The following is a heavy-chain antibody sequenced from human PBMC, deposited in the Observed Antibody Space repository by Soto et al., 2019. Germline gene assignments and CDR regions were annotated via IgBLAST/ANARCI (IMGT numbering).Heavy chain of an antibody. CDR1: GFTFSTYA. J-gene: IGHJ4*02. CDR2: VSGGGRFT. CDR3: AKSGLTNSFDY. V-gene: IGHV3-23*01. Sequence: GSLRLSCAASGFTFSTYAMNWVRQAPGKGLEWVSTVSGGGRFTYYADSVKGRFTISRDDSKKMVFLQMNSLRAEDTAVYYCAKSGLTNSFDYWGQGSLVTVSS. D-gene: IGHD3-10*01.